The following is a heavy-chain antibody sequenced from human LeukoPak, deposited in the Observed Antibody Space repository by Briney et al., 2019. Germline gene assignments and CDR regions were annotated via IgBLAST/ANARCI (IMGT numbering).Heavy chain of an antibody. V-gene: IGHV4-34*01. J-gene: IGHJ4*02. CDR3: ARGGYSGYPL. CDR2: INHSGST. Sequence: SETLSLTCAVYVGSLSGYYWSWTRQPPGKGLEWIGEINHSGSTNYNPSLKSRVIISVDTSKNQFSLKLSSVTAADTAVYYCARGGYSGYPLWGQGTLVTVSS. D-gene: IGHD5-12*01. CDR1: VGSLSGYY.